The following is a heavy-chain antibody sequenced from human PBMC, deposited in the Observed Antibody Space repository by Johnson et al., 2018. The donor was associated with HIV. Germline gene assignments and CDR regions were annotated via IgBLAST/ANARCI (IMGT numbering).Heavy chain of an antibody. V-gene: IGHV3-30*04. CDR2: MWYDGSNK. CDR1: GFTFSSYA. J-gene: IGHJ3*02. D-gene: IGHD2-15*01. Sequence: QVQLVESGGGVVQPGRYLRLSCAASGFTFSSYAMHWVRQAPGKGLEWVAVMWYDGSNKYYADSVQGRFTISRDNSKNTLYLQMNSLRSEDTAVYYCAKAGQLVAATSAFDIWGQGTMVTVSS. CDR3: AKAGQLVAATSAFDI.